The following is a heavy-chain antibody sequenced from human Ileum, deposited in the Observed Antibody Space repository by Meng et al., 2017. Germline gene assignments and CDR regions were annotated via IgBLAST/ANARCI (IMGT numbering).Heavy chain of an antibody. CDR1: VFSAGTNL. Sequence: VERLGAGVGQLRRRWCVRLSLLPAVFSAGTNLRTWVHQAPGKGPEWHLLILSNASTFYADSVVDRFMISKDDSKNPLFLQMVSLRSENTAVDHCANRFLWGPGTLVTVSS. V-gene: IGHV3-66*02. J-gene: IGHJ4*02. CDR2: ILSNAST. D-gene: IGHD2/OR15-2a*01. CDR3: ANRFL.